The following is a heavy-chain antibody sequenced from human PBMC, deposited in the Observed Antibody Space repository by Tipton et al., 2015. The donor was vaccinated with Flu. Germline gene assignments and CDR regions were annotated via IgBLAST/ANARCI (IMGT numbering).Heavy chain of an antibody. J-gene: IGHJ4*02. Sequence: QLVQSGGEVKKPGASVKISCKASGFIFTNYGISWVRQAPGQGLEWMGWISVYNDNTKFAQKFRDRVTMITDTSTTTTYMELRSLRSDDTAVYYCARAGPRRDTINPFDYWGQGTLVTVSS. CDR2: ISVYNDNT. D-gene: IGHD5-12*01. CDR1: GFIFTNYG. CDR3: ARAGPRRDTINPFDY. V-gene: IGHV1-18*01.